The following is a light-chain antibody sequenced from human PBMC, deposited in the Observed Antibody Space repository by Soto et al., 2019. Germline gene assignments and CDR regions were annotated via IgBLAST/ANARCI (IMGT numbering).Light chain of an antibody. J-gene: IGKJ5*01. V-gene: IGKV1-9*01. CDR1: QDISNA. Sequence: IQLTQSPSFLSASVGDRVTITCRASQDISNALAWYQQEPGKAPKRLIYGASTLQSGVPSTFSGSGSGTDFTLTISSLQPEDFATYFCQQTKAYPITLGQGTRLEIK. CDR2: GAS. CDR3: QQTKAYPIT.